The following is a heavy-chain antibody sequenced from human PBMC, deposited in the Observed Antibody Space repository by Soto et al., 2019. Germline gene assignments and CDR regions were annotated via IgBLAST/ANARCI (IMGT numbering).Heavy chain of an antibody. Sequence: SETLSLTCTVSGGSISSGDYYWSWIRQPPGKGLEWIGYIYYSGSTYYNPSLNSRVTISVDTSKNQFSLKLSSVTAADTAVYYCARGGKDYYGMDVWGQGTTVTVSS. V-gene: IGHV4-30-4*01. CDR2: IYYSGST. CDR1: GGSISSGDYY. CDR3: ARGGKDYYGMDV. J-gene: IGHJ6*02. D-gene: IGHD1-26*01.